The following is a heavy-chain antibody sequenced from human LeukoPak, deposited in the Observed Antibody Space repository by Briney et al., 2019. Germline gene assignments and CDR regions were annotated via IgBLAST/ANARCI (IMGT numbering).Heavy chain of an antibody. Sequence: PSETLSLTCAVYGGSFSGYYWSWIRQPPGKGLEWIGEINHSGSTNYTPSLKSRVTISVDTSKNQFSLKLTSVTAADTAVYYCARVEKKSSSWYGQGLNWFAPWGQGTLVTVSS. J-gene: IGHJ5*02. CDR1: GGSFSGYY. D-gene: IGHD6-13*01. V-gene: IGHV4-34*01. CDR2: INHSGST. CDR3: ARVEKKSSSWYGQGLNWFAP.